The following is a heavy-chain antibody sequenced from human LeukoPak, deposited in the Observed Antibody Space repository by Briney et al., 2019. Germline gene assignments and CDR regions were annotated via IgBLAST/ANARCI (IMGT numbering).Heavy chain of an antibody. CDR3: ARPTPGEFSFLIDY. CDR2: ISNDGSDE. J-gene: IGHJ4*02. Sequence: PGRSLRLSCAASGFTFSNYAMHWVRQAPGQGLEWVAIISNDGSDERSADSVKGRFTISRDNSKNTLYLQMNSLRADDTAVHYCARPTPGEFSFLIDYWGQGTLVTVSS. D-gene: IGHD3-16*02. V-gene: IGHV3-30*01. CDR1: GFTFSNYA.